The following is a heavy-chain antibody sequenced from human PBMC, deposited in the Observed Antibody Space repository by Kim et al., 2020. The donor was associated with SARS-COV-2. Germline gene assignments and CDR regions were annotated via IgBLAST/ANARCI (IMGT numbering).Heavy chain of an antibody. CDR3: ARGASLDYRWDDGMDV. J-gene: IGHJ6*01. D-gene: IGHD4-4*01. Sequence: GGSLRLSCAASGFTFSSYAMHWVRQAPGKGLEWVAVISYDGSNKYYADSVKGRFTISRDNSKNTLYLQMNSLRAEDTAVYYCARGASLDYRWDDGMDVWG. V-gene: IGHV3-30*04. CDR1: GFTFSSYA. CDR2: ISYDGSNK.